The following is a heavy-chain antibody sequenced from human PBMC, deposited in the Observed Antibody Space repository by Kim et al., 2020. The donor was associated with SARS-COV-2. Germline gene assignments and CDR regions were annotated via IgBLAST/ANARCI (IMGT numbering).Heavy chain of an antibody. D-gene: IGHD5-18*01. CDR2: ISSITTYI. CDR3: ARNVDTARTGEAFDI. CDR1: GFTFSSCS. J-gene: IGHJ3*02. V-gene: IGHV3-21*01. Sequence: GGSLRLSCAASGFTFSSCSMNWVRQAPGKGLEWVSSISSITTYIYYADSVKGRFTISRDNAKNSLYLQMNSLRAEDTAVYYCARNVDTARTGEAFDIWGRGTMVTVSS.